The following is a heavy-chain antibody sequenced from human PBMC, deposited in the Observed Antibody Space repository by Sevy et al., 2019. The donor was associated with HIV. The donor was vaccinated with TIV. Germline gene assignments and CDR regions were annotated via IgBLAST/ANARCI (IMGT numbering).Heavy chain of an antibody. D-gene: IGHD3-10*01. V-gene: IGHV4-31*03. CDR1: GGSISSGGYY. J-gene: IGHJ5*02. CDR3: ARVGLYGSGSSPIGRVWFDP. Sequence: SETLSLTCTVSGGSISSGGYYWSWIRQHPGKGLEWIGYIYYSGSTYYNPSLKSRVTISVDTSKNQFSLKLSSVTAADTAVYYCARVGLYGSGSSPIGRVWFDPWGQGTLVTVSS. CDR2: IYYSGST.